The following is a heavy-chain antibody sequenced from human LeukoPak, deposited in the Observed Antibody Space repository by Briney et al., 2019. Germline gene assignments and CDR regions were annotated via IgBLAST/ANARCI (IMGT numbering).Heavy chain of an antibody. CDR3: AKAPAGYCSGAICYPFDY. CDR2: ITGSGVDT. Sequence: PGGSLSLSCAASGFTFTSYAMSWVRQAPGKRLEWVSGITGSGVDTYHADSVKGRFTISRDNSKNTLYLQMTSLRAEDTAVYYCAKAPAGYCSGAICYPFDYWGQGTLVSVSS. J-gene: IGHJ4*02. D-gene: IGHD2-15*01. V-gene: IGHV3-23*01. CDR1: GFTFTSYA.